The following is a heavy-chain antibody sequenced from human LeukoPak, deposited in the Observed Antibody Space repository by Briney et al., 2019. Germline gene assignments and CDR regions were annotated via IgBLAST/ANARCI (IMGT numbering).Heavy chain of an antibody. CDR3: AGALYSSGWYGY. CDR1: GFTFSSYA. CDR2: ISYDGSNK. V-gene: IGHV3-30*04. Sequence: PGGSLRLSCAASGFTFSSYAMHWVRQAPGKGLEWVAVISYDGSNKYYADSVKGRFTISRDNSKNTLYLQMNSLRAEDTAVYYYAGALYSSGWYGYWGQGTLVTVSS. D-gene: IGHD6-19*01. J-gene: IGHJ4*02.